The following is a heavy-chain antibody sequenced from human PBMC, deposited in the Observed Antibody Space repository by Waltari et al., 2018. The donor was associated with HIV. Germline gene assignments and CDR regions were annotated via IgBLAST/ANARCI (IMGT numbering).Heavy chain of an antibody. D-gene: IGHD1-1*01. V-gene: IGHV3-21*01. Sequence: EVQLVESGGGLVKPGGSLRLSCAASGFTFSSYSMNWVSQAPGKGLGWVSSISSSSSYIYYADSVKGRFTISRDNAKNSLYLQMNSLRAEDTAVYYCARDMDPNDGGMDVWGQGTTVTVSS. CDR1: GFTFSSYS. CDR3: ARDMDPNDGGMDV. CDR2: ISSSSSYI. J-gene: IGHJ6*02.